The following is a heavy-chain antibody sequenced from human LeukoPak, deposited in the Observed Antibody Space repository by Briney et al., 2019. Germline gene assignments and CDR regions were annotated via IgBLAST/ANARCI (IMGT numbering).Heavy chain of an antibody. CDR3: ARTPYDTSGYPDY. CDR2: MSYDGRNK. CDR1: GFTFSNYA. V-gene: IGHV3-30*01. J-gene: IGHJ4*02. Sequence: GSLRLSCAASGFTFSNYAMHWVRQAPGKGLEWVALMSYDGRNKYYADSVKGRFTISRDNSKNTLYLQMNSLRADDTALYYCARTPYDTSGYPDYWGQGILVTVSS. D-gene: IGHD3-22*01.